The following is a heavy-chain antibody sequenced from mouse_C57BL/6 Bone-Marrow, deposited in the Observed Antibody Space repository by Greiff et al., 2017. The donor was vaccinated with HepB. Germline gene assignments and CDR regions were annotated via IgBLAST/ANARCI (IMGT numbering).Heavy chain of an antibody. CDR1: GFSFNTYA. CDR3: VSSPYYYGSSYAMDY. J-gene: IGHJ4*01. CDR2: IRSKSNNYAT. Sequence: VQLKESGGGLVQPKGSLKLSCAASGFSFNTYAMNWVRQAPGKGLEWVARIRSKSNNYATYYADSVKDRFTISRDDSESMLYLQMNNLKNEDTAMYYCVSSPYYYGSSYAMDYWGQGTSVTVSS. D-gene: IGHD1-1*01. V-gene: IGHV10-1*01.